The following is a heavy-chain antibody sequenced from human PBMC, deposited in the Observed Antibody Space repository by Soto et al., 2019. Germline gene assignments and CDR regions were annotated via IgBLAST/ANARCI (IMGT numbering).Heavy chain of an antibody. J-gene: IGHJ4*02. Sequence: QVQLVQSGAEVKKPGASVKVSCKTSGYTFSTSYIHWVRQAPGQGLEWMGIINPSGDITTYAQGFQGRVTMTSDSSTSTDYMELSSLRSEDTAVYFCARRFCASNSCYYFDYWGQGTLVTVAS. CDR3: ARRFCASNSCYYFDY. D-gene: IGHD3-3*01. CDR2: INPSGDIT. CDR1: GYTFSTSY. V-gene: IGHV1-46*01.